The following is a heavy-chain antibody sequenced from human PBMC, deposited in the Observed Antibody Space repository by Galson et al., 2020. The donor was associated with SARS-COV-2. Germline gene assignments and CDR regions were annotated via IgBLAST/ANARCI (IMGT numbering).Heavy chain of an antibody. CDR2: IYQSGAT. CDR3: ARRYTYGLSPYWYFGL. CDR1: GGSISSGGYS. J-gene: IGHJ2*01. V-gene: IGHV4-30-2*01. Sequence: SETLSLTCAVSGGSISSGGYSWNWIRQPPGKGLEWIGYIYQSGATHYNPSLKSRLTISLDRSKNQLSMDLRSVNVADSAVYYCARRYTYGLSPYWYFGLWGRGTLGTVSS. D-gene: IGHD5-18*01.